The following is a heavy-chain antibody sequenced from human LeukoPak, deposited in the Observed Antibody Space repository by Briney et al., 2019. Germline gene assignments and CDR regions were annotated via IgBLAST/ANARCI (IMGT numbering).Heavy chain of an antibody. CDR1: GYTFSGTGWY. CDR3: ARDGPAQMVDLDY. Sequence: AASVKVSCKASGYTFSGTGWYLYWLRQAPGQGLECMGWIHPNNGDTAYAQKFEGRVAMTRDTSISTAYMELRRLRPDDTAVYFCARDGPAQMVDLDYWGQRTLVTVSS. V-gene: IGHV1-2*02. D-gene: IGHD3-10*01. J-gene: IGHJ4*02. CDR2: IHPNNGDT.